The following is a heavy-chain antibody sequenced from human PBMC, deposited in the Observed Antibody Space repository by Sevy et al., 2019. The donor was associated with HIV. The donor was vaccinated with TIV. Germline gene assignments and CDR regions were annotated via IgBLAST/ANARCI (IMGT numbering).Heavy chain of an antibody. Sequence: GGSLRLSCAASGFTFSDDYMSWIHQAPGKGPEWVSYINNSSRFINYVDSVKGRFTISRDNAKNSLYLQMNSLRAGDTAVYSCARGKVLFDYWGQGTLVTVSS. CDR1: GFTFSDDY. CDR2: INNSSRFI. J-gene: IGHJ4*02. CDR3: ARGKVLFDY. V-gene: IGHV3-11*06.